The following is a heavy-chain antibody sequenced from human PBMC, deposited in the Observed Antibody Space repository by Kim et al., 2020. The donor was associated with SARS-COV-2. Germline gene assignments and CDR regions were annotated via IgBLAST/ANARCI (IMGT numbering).Heavy chain of an antibody. CDR2: IYYTGST. Sequence: SETLSLTCSLSGGSISTYHLSWIRQPPEKGLEWIGSIYYTGSTNYNPSLKSRVTISADTSKNHFSLKLSSVTAADMAIYYCARDARDVGRYYYYYMDFWGRGTTVTVSS. V-gene: IGHV4-59*01. J-gene: IGHJ6*03. CDR3: ARDARDVGRYYYYYMDF. CDR1: GGSISTYH.